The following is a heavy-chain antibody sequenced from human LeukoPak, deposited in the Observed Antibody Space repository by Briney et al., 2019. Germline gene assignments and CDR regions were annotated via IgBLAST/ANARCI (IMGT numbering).Heavy chain of an antibody. Sequence: GGSLRLSCAGSGFTFSSYSMNWVRHAPGKGLERVSYIGHTGSITDYADSVKGRFTISRDNAKNSLYLQMNTLRAEDTAVYYCARDRGSYRYDGMDVWGQGTTVTVSS. CDR1: GFTFSSYS. V-gene: IGHV3-48*01. D-gene: IGHD1-26*01. CDR3: ARDRGSYRYDGMDV. CDR2: IGHTGSIT. J-gene: IGHJ6*02.